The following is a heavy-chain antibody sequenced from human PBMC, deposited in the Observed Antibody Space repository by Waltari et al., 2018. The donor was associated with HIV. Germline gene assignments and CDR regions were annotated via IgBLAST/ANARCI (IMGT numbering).Heavy chain of an antibody. CDR3: ARAYETRDGYNSGYFDL. J-gene: IGHJ2*01. Sequence: QVQLVQSGAEVKKPGSSVKVSCKASGGTFSSYTISWVRQAPGQGLEWMGRIIPILGIANYAQKFQGRVTITADKSTSTSYMELSSLRSEDTAVYYCARAYETRDGYNSGYFDLWGRGTLVTVSS. D-gene: IGHD5-12*01. CDR2: IIPILGIA. CDR1: GGTFSSYT. V-gene: IGHV1-69*02.